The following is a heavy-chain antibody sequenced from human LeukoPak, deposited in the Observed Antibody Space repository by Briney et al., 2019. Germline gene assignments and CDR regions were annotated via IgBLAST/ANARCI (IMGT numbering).Heavy chain of an antibody. V-gene: IGHV1-18*01. CDR3: ARSLEYCSSTSCYMSYYYYGMDV. CDR1: GYTFTSYG. CDR2: ISAYNGNT. J-gene: IGHJ6*02. D-gene: IGHD2-2*02. Sequence: ASVKVSCKVSGYTFTSYGNSWVRQAPGQGLEWMGWISAYNGNTNYAQMLQGRVTMTTDTSTSTAYMELRSLRSEDTAVYYCARSLEYCSSTSCYMSYYYYGMDVWGQGTTVTVSS.